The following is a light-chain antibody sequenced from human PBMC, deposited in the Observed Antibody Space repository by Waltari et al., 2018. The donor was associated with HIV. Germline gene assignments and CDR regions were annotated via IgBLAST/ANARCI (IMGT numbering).Light chain of an antibody. J-gene: IGKJ5*01. CDR3: QQRKDWPIT. V-gene: IGKV3-11*01. CDR2: DAS. CDR1: QSVSSY. Sequence: EIVLTQSPVTLSLSPGESATLSCRASQSVSSYLAWYQQKPGQAPRLLIYDASHRATGIPASVSGRGSGTDFTLTISSLEPEDFAVYYCQQRKDWPITFGQGTRLEIK.